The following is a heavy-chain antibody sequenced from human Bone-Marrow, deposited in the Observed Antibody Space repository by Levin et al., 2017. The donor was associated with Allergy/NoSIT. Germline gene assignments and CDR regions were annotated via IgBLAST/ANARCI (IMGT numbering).Heavy chain of an antibody. J-gene: IGHJ4*02. CDR1: GFTFSKSA. CDR3: AKEGIFGAVN. CDR2: ISGSSDGP. Sequence: GESLKISCAASGFTFSKSALTWVRQAPGKGLEWVSAISGSSDGPSYAASVKGRFTISRDNSNNTLYLQMNGLRADDTAVYYCAKEGIFGAVNWGQGTLVIVSS. V-gene: IGHV3-23*01. D-gene: IGHD3-16*01.